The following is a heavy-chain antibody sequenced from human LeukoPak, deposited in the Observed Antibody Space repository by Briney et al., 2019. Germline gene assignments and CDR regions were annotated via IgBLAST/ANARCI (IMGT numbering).Heavy chain of an antibody. CDR3: AREVYDSSGYIDSGSFDY. Sequence: ASVKVSCKASGYTFTSYGISWVRQAPGQGLEWMGWISAYNGNTNYAQKLQGRVTMTRDMSTSTVYMELSSLRSEDTAVYYCAREVYDSSGYIDSGSFDYWGQGTLVTVSS. V-gene: IGHV1-18*01. J-gene: IGHJ4*02. D-gene: IGHD3-22*01. CDR1: GYTFTSYG. CDR2: ISAYNGNT.